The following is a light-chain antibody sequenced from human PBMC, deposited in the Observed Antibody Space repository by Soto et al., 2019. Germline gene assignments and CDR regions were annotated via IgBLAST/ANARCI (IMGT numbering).Light chain of an antibody. Sequence: DIQMTQSPSSLSASVGDRVTITCRASQGIRNDLSWYQQRPGKAPKRLIYAASSLQSGVPSRFSVSGSGTEFTLTISSLQPEDFATYYCLQHNSDPRTFGQGTKVEIK. CDR1: QGIRND. CDR2: AAS. CDR3: LQHNSDPRT. V-gene: IGKV1-17*01. J-gene: IGKJ1*01.